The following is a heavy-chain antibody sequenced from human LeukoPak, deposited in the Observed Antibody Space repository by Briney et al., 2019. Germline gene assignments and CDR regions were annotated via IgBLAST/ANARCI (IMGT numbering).Heavy chain of an antibody. D-gene: IGHD3-3*02. Sequence: ASVKVSCKPSGYTFTSYGISWVRQAPGQGLEWMGWISAYNGNTNYAQKLQGRVTMTTDTSTSTAYMELRSLRSDDTAVYYCARDHRAISFEAGNWFDPWGQGTLVTVSS. CDR1: GYTFTSYG. CDR2: ISAYNGNT. V-gene: IGHV1-18*01. CDR3: ARDHRAISFEAGNWFDP. J-gene: IGHJ5*02.